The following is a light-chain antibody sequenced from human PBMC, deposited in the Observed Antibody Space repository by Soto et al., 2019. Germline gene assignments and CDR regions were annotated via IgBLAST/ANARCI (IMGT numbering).Light chain of an antibody. V-gene: IGLV1-44*01. CDR1: TSNIGSKT. CDR3: AAWDDSLTGDASLTGCV. CDR2: SDD. Sequence: QSVLTQAPSVSGTPGQRVTISCSGSTSNIGSKTVNWYQQLPGTAPRLLIYSDDQRPSGVPDRFSGSKSGTSASLAISGLQSEDEADYYCAAWDDSLTGDASLTGCVFGSGTKVTVL. J-gene: IGLJ1*01.